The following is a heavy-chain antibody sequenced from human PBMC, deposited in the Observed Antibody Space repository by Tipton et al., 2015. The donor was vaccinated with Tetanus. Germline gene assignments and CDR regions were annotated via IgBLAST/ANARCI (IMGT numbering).Heavy chain of an antibody. D-gene: IGHD2/OR15-2a*01. CDR3: SSSPGNHYLAFFDY. J-gene: IGHJ4*02. Sequence: LRLSCAISGDSVSSISAAWNWIRQSPSRGLEWLGRTYYRSKWYNDYAVSVKSRITINPDTSKNQFSLRLSSVTAADTAVYYCSSSPGNHYLAFFDYWGRGTLVTVSS. CDR1: GDSVSSISAA. V-gene: IGHV6-1*01. CDR2: TYYRSKWYN.